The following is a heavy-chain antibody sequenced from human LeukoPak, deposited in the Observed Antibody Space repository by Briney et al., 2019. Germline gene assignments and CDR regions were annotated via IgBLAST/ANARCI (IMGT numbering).Heavy chain of an antibody. CDR1: GLTLRRYA. CDR2: ISYDGNNK. V-gene: IGHV3-30*04. Sequence: RSLSLSCAASGLTLRRYAMHGVRPAPGKGLEWVAVISYDGNNKYYAHSVKGRFTISRVNSKNTLYLAMNRLRAEDTGVYYCARAIWFGELVDWFDPWGQGTLVTVSS. J-gene: IGHJ5*02. CDR3: ARAIWFGELVDWFDP. D-gene: IGHD3-10*01.